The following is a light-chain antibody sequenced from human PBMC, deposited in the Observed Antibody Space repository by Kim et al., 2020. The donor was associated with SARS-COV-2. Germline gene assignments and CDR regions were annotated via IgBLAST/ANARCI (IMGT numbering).Light chain of an antibody. Sequence: DIQMTQSPSSLSASVGDRVTITCRASQSISNYLAWYQQKPGKAPKRLMYAASALQSGVPSRFSGSGSGTDFTLTINSLQPEDVATYYSRKSSGAAWTFGQGTKVYIK. CDR3: RKSSGAAWT. V-gene: IGKV1-27*01. CDR1: QSISNY. CDR2: AAS. J-gene: IGKJ1*01.